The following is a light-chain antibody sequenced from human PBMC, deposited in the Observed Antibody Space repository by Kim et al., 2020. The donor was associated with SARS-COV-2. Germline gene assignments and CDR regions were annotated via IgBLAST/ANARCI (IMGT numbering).Light chain of an antibody. J-gene: IGKJ1*01. CDR1: QSLVYSHGNTY. V-gene: IGKV2-30*01. Sequence: PASISCMSSQSLVYSHGNTYLAWFPQRPGPSPRRLVDKVSSRDAGVPDRFSGSGSGTDFKLKISRVEAEDVGIYYCMQGKHWPPTFGQGTKVDIK. CDR3: MQGKHWPPT. CDR2: KVS.